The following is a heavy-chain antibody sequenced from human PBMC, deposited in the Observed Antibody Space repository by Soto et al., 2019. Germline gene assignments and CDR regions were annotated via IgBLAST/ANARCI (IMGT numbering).Heavy chain of an antibody. CDR1: GFTFSNYA. CDR3: ARGSTVTTRDWFDP. D-gene: IGHD4-4*01. J-gene: IGHJ5*02. CDR2: ISYDGSKK. V-gene: IGHV3-30-3*01. Sequence: QVQLVESGGGVVQPGRSLRLYCAASGFTFSNYAMHWVRQAPGKGLEWVAVISYDGSKKYYADSVKGRFTISRDNSKNPLYLQMNSLRAEDTAVYYGARGSTVTTRDWFDPWGQGTLVTVSS.